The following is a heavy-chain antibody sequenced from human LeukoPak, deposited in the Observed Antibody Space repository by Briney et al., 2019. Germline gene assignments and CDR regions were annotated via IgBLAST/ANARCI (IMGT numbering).Heavy chain of an antibody. CDR1: GGSISSYY. D-gene: IGHD3-3*01. CDR3: ARDGRGSYDFWSGYAFDI. CDR2: IYYSGST. Sequence: SETLSLTCTVSGGSISSYYRNWIRQPPGKGLEWIGYIYYSGSTNYNPSLKSRVTLSVDTSKNQFSLKLSSVTAADTAVYYCARDGRGSYDFWSGYAFDIWGQGTMVTVSS. V-gene: IGHV4-59*01. J-gene: IGHJ3*02.